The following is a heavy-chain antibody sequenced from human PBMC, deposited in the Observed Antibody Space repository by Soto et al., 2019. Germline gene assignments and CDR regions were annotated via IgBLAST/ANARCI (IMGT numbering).Heavy chain of an antibody. CDR3: SRGRNSGYDSRHCFGI. D-gene: IGHD5-12*01. V-gene: IGHV4-59*11. CDR2: IYHSGST. Sequence: TVSYGKIGSHHWHWILKTPRRGLEWIGNIYHSGSTNSNPSLKSRVTISVDTSKNQFSLKLRSVTAADTAVFFCSRGRNSGYDSRHCFGIWGQGTLGTVSS. CDR1: YGKIGSHH. J-gene: IGHJ5*02.